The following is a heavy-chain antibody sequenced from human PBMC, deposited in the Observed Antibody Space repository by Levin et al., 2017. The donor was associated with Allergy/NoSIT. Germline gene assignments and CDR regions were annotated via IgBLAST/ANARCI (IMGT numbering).Heavy chain of an antibody. CDR3: TRDLGEPYCSSTSCYEDYDYYMDV. J-gene: IGHJ6*03. D-gene: IGHD2-2*01. Sequence: SGGSLRLSCTASGFTFGDYAMSWVRQAPGKGLEWVGFIRSKAYGGTTEYAASVKGRFTISRDDSKSIAYLQMNSLKTEDTAVYYCTRDLGEPYCSSTSCYEDYDYYMDVWGKGTTVTVSS. V-gene: IGHV3-49*04. CDR2: IRSKAYGGTT. CDR1: GFTFGDYA.